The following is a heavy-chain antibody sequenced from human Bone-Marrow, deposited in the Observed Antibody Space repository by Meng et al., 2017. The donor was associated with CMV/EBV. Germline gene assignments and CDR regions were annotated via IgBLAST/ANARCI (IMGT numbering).Heavy chain of an antibody. V-gene: IGHV3-7*01. CDR1: GFTFSNYG. CDR3: ARVRVYCSSTSCYTRFDP. CDR2: IKQDGSEK. D-gene: IGHD2-2*02. Sequence: GGSLRLSCAASGFTFSNYGMHWVRQAPGKGLEWVANIKQDGSEKYYVDSVKGRFTISRDNAKNSLYLQMNSLRAEDTAVYYCARVRVYCSSTSCYTRFDPWGQGPLVTVSS. J-gene: IGHJ5*02.